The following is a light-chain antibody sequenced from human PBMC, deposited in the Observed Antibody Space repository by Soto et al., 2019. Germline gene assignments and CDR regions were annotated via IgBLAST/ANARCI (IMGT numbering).Light chain of an antibody. CDR1: QNINKW. CDR2: DAS. J-gene: IGKJ1*01. V-gene: IGKV1-5*01. CDR3: QQYDTFPRT. Sequence: DIKMTQSPSTLSPSVGDRVVITCRASQNINKWLAWYQQKPGKAPKFLIYDASTLETGVPSRFSGSGSGTEFTLTISSLQPDDFATFYCQQYDTFPRTFGRGTKVDIK.